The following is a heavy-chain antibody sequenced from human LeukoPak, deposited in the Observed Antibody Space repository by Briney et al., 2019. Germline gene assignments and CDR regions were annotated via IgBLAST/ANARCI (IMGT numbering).Heavy chain of an antibody. D-gene: IGHD5-24*01. J-gene: IGHJ5*02. CDR1: GFTLSSYS. CDR2: ITSSSSDI. V-gene: IGHV3-21*01. CDR3: ARDAHGYIGP. Sequence: GRTLRLSCAASGFTLSSYSMNWVRRAPGKGLESGSSITSSSSDIYYTDSVKGRFTIYRDNAKNSLHLQMNSLRPEDTPVYYFARDAHGYIGPWGQGTLVTVSS.